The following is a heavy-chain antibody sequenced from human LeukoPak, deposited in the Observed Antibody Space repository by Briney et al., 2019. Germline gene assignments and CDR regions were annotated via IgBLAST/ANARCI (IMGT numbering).Heavy chain of an antibody. V-gene: IGHV4-59*01. CDR1: GGSISSYY. CDR3: ARDTGAAIPGAFDI. Sequence: SETLSLTCTVSGGSISSYYWSWIRQPPGKGLEWIGYIYYSGSTNYNPSLKSRVTISVDTSKNQFSLKLSSVTAADTAVYYCARDTGAAIPGAFDIWGQGTMVTVSS. D-gene: IGHD2-21*02. J-gene: IGHJ3*02. CDR2: IYYSGST.